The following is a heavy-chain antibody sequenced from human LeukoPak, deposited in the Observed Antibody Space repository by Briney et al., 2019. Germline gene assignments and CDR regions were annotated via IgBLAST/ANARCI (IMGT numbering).Heavy chain of an antibody. J-gene: IGHJ3*02. D-gene: IGHD5-12*01. V-gene: IGHV4-39*01. CDR1: GDSISSSRYC. Sequence: SETLSLTCTVSGDSISSSRYCWDWIRQPPGKGLEWHGYHYHRAITHYNPSLNTRITMSVDTSKNQFSLKLNSVTAADTGIYYCARHSRSGYIGYENAFDIWGQGTMVTVSS. CDR3: ARHSRSGYIGYENAFDI. CDR2: HYHRAIT.